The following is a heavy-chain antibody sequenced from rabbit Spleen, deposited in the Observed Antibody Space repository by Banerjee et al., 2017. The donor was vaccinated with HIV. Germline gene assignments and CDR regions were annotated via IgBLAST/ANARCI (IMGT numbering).Heavy chain of an antibody. J-gene: IGHJ4*01. CDR3: ARDLVAVIGWNFNL. CDR2: IYNGDGKS. CDR1: GFSFSSGYD. D-gene: IGHD1-1*01. V-gene: IGHV1S45*01. Sequence: QEQLEESGGGLVKPGASLTLTCKASGFSFSSGYDMCWVRQAPGKGLEWIACIYNGDGKSHYASWAKGRFTISKTSSTTVTLQMTSLTAADTATYFCARDLVAVIGWNFNLWGQGTLVTVS.